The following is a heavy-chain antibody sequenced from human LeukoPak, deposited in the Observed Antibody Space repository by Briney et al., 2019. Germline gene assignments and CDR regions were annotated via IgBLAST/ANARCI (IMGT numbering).Heavy chain of an antibody. D-gene: IGHD4-17*01. CDR2: ISYDGSNK. Sequence: PGRPLRLSCAASGFTFSSYAMHWVRQAPGKGLEWVALISYDGSNKNYADSVKGRLTISRDISKNTLYLQMNSLRAEDTAVYYCARDINGDYADPHDFDYWGQGTLVTVSS. CDR1: GFTFSSYA. CDR3: ARDINGDYADPHDFDY. V-gene: IGHV3-30*04. J-gene: IGHJ4*02.